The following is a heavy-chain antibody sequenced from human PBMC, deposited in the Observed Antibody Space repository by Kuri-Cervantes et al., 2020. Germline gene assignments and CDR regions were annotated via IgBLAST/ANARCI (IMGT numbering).Heavy chain of an antibody. CDR2: INPNSGDT. J-gene: IGHJ4*02. Sequence: ASVKVSCKASGYRFSVYSMQSMRQAPGQGLEWMGWINPNSGDTNYVQNFQGRVTMTRDTSISTAYMELSRLRSDDTAVYYCASRGPYSSSPNDLDYWGQGTLVTVSS. V-gene: IGHV1-2*02. CDR3: ASRGPYSSSPNDLDY. CDR1: GYRFSVYS. D-gene: IGHD6-13*01.